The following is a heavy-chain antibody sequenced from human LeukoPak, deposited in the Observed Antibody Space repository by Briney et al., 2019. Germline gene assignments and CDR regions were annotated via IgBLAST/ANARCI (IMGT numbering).Heavy chain of an antibody. J-gene: IGHJ4*02. CDR2: IRSKANSYAT. V-gene: IGHV3-73*01. CDR1: GFTFSGSA. Sequence: QPGGSLRLSCAASGFTFSGSAMHWVRQASGKGLERVGRIRSKANSYATAYAASVRGRFTISRDDSKNTAYLQMNSLKTEDTAVYYCTVVVVAATHDYWGQGTLVTVSS. CDR3: TVVVVAATHDY. D-gene: IGHD2-15*01.